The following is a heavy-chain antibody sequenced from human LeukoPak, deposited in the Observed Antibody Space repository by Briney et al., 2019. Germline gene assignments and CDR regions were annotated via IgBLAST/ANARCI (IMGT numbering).Heavy chain of an antibody. CDR3: ARGSCSSTSCPFDY. CDR2: IFHSGST. D-gene: IGHD2-2*01. V-gene: IGHV4-38-2*01. J-gene: IGHJ4*02. Sequence: SETLSLTCAVSGYSINSGYYWVWIRQPPGKGLEWIGSIFHSGSTYYNPSLKSRVTISVDTSKNQFSLKLSSVTAADTAVYYCARGSCSSTSCPFDYWGQGTLVTVSS. CDR1: GYSINSGYY.